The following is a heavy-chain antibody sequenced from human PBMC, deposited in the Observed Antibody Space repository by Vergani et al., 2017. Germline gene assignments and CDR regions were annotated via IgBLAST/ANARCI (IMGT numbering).Heavy chain of an antibody. D-gene: IGHD3-9*01. V-gene: IGHV4-38-2*01. J-gene: IGHJ4*02. CDR2: IYRTGRT. Sequence: QVQLQESGPGLVKPSETLSLTCAVSGFSIDNGYYWDWIRQPPGKGLEWIGSIYRTGRTHFNPSLKSRVTISVDTSNKHFSLRLNSLTAADTAVYYCARRSGIVDVIFSGTQYFFDFWGQGTLVTVSS. CDR3: ARRSGIVDVIFSGTQYFFDF. CDR1: GFSIDNGYY.